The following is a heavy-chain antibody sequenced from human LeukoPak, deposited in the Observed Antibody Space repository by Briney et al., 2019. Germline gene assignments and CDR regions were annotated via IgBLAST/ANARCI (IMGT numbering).Heavy chain of an antibody. J-gene: IGHJ4*02. D-gene: IGHD1-26*01. CDR1: GGSINKYY. CDR3: ARLVGERYRTYHFDY. Sequence: SETLSLTCTVSGGSINKYYWSWFRQPPGKGLEWVGYIYHSGVTNYNPSLKSRVTISIDTSKNQFSLKVRSVTAADTAVYYCARLVGERYRTYHFDYWGQGTLVTVSS. V-gene: IGHV4-59*01. CDR2: IYHSGVT.